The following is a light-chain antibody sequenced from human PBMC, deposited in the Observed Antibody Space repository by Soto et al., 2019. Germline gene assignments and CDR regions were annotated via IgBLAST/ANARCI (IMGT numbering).Light chain of an antibody. CDR1: QSISGW. V-gene: IGKV1-5*01. Sequence: DIQMTQSPYTLSASVGDRVTITCRASQSISGWLAWYQQKPGKAPKLLIYDASSLESGVPSRFSGSGSGTEFTLNISRLQPDDFATYCCQQYNSYSVNAFGQGTKVEIK. CDR2: DAS. CDR3: QQYNSYSVNA. J-gene: IGKJ2*01.